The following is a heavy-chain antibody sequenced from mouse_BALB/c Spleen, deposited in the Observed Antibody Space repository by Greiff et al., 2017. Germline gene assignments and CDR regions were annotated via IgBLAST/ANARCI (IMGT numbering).Heavy chain of an antibody. CDR2: IRLKSNNYAT. CDR1: GFTFSNYW. Sequence: EVQRVESGGGLVQPGGSMKLSCVASGFTFSNYWMNWVRQSPEKGLEWVAEIRLKSNNYATHYAESVKGRFTISRDDSKSSVYLQMNNLRAEDTGIYYCTGDGYYDAMDYWGQGTSVTVSS. CDR3: TGDGYYDAMDY. V-gene: IGHV6-6*02. J-gene: IGHJ4*01. D-gene: IGHD2-3*01.